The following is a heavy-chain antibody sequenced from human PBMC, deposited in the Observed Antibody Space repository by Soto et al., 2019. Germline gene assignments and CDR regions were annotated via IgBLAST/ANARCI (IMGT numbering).Heavy chain of an antibody. V-gene: IGHV3-30*14. Sequence: QVQVVESGGGVVQPGTSLRLSCAASGFIFSSYVMHWVRQAPGKGLEWVAVISSDGRHEYYADPVKGRFTISRDNSKNTLYVQMNRRRTADKAMFYCGSDTGNDFWGGLNPVDPWGQGTLVTVSS. CDR3: GSDTGNDFWGGLNPVDP. CDR2: ISSDGRHE. J-gene: IGHJ5*02. D-gene: IGHD3-3*01. CDR1: GFIFSSYV.